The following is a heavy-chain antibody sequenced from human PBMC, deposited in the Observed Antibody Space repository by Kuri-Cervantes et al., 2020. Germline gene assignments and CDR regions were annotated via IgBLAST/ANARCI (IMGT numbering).Heavy chain of an antibody. V-gene: IGHV3-23*01. CDR1: GFTVSSNY. J-gene: IGHJ5*02. D-gene: IGHD3-10*01. CDR2: ISGSGGST. CDR3: AKPFMVRGGSITRSFDP. Sequence: GGSLRLSCAASGFTVSSNYMSWVRQAPGKGLEWVSAISGSGGSTYYADSVKGRFTISRDNSKNTLYLQMNSLRAEDTAVYYCAKPFMVRGGSITRSFDPWGQGTLVTVSS.